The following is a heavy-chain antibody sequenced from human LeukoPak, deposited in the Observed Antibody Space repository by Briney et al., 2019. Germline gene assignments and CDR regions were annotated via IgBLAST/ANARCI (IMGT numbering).Heavy chain of an antibody. J-gene: IGHJ4*02. CDR2: IYYSGST. Sequence: PSQTLSLTCTVSGGSISSGDYYWSWIRQPPGKGLEWIGYIYYSGSTYYNPSLKSRVTISVDTSKNQFSLKLGPVTAAGTAVYYCARYTANTAGYSFDFWGQGALVTVSS. CDR1: GGSISSGDYY. V-gene: IGHV4-30-4*08. D-gene: IGHD3-22*01. CDR3: ARYTANTAGYSFDF.